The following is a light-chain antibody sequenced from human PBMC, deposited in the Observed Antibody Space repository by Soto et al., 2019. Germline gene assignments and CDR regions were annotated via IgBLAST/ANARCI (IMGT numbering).Light chain of an antibody. J-gene: IGKJ4*02. CDR2: DAS. CDR1: QSVSSY. CDR3: QQRSNWPG. V-gene: IGKV3-11*01. Sequence: EIVLTQSPATLSLSPGEIATLSSRASQSVSSYLAWYQQKPGQAPRLLIYDASNRATGIPARFSGSGSGTDFTLTISSLAPEDVAVYYCQQRSNWPGFGGGTKVEIK.